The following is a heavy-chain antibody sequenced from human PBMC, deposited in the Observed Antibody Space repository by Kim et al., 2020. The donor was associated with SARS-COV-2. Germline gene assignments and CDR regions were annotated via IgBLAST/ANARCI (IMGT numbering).Heavy chain of an antibody. Sequence: GGSLRLSCAASGFTFSSYAMSWVRQAPGKGLEWVSVIYSGGSSTYYADSVKGRFTISRDNSKNTLYLQMNSLRAEDTAVYYCAKGGQGYGDYVFDYWGQGTLVTVSS. CDR3: AKGGQGYGDYVFDY. CDR1: GFTFSSYA. V-gene: IGHV3-23*03. D-gene: IGHD4-17*01. CDR2: IYSGGSST. J-gene: IGHJ4*02.